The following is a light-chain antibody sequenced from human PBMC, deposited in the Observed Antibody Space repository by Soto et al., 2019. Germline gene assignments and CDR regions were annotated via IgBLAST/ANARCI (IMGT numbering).Light chain of an antibody. CDR2: TVS. CDR1: QSVSNY. Sequence: IHMAQSPSSLAASLVDRVTITCRASQSVSNYLNWYQQKPGKPPRLLIYTVSSLQNGVSSRFSGCGSGTDFTLTIISLQPQDFATYFCQQSYSSPQTFGLGTKVDIK. CDR3: QQSYSSPQT. J-gene: IGKJ1*01. V-gene: IGKV1-39*01.